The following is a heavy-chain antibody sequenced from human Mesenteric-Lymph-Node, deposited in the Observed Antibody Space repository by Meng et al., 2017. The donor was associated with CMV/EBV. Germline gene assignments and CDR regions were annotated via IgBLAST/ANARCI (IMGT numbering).Heavy chain of an antibody. CDR3: ARAGHYDFWSGYFKNWFDP. Sequence: SETLSLTCAVYGGSFNGYFRSWIRQPPRKGLEWIGENNHSGSANCIPSLKSRVTISVDTSKNQFSLKLSSVTAADTAVYYCARAGHYDFWSGYFKNWFDPWGQGTLVTVSS. CDR1: GGSFNGYF. J-gene: IGHJ5*02. CDR2: NNHSGSA. V-gene: IGHV4-34*01. D-gene: IGHD3-3*01.